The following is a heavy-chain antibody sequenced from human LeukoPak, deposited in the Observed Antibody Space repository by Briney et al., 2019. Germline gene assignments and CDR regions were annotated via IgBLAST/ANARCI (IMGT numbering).Heavy chain of an antibody. J-gene: IGHJ4*02. V-gene: IGHV3-21*01. CDR3: VRGAYSSSWLNFDY. D-gene: IGHD6-13*01. CDR2: ISTSSIYI. Sequence: GGSLRLSCAASGFTFSSYTMNWVRQAPGKGLEWVSSISTSSIYIYYADSVKGRFTVSRDNSKNTLYLQMNSLRAEDTAVYYCVRGAYSSSWLNFDYWGQGTLVTVSS. CDR1: GFTFSSYT.